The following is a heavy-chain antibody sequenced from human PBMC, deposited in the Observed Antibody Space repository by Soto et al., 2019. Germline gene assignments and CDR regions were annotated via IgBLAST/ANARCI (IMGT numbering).Heavy chain of an antibody. D-gene: IGHD5-18*01. CDR1: GGSVSSGSYY. CDR3: ARDAYSYGPNVAFDI. CDR2: ICYSGST. J-gene: IGHJ3*02. Sequence: QVQLQESGPGLVKPSETLSLTCTASGGSVSSGSYYWSWIRQPPGKGLEWIGYICYSGSTNYNPSLKSRVTISVDTSKNQFSLKLSSVTAADTAVYYCARDAYSYGPNVAFDIWGQGTMVTVSS. V-gene: IGHV4-61*01.